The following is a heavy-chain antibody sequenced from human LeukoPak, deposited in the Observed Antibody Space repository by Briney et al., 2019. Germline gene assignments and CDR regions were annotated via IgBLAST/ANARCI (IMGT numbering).Heavy chain of an antibody. CDR1: GYTFGGHG. J-gene: IGHJ4*02. D-gene: IGHD6-13*01. V-gene: IGHV1-18*01. CDR3: ARDEWQQLVLVEY. CDR2: ISAYNGNT. Sequence: ASPKLSSNASGYTFGGHGISSGRQAPRQRLEWMGWISAYNGNTNYAQRFQGRVTMTTDTSTTTAYMELRSLRSDDTAVYYCARDEWQQLVLVEYWGQGTLVTVSS.